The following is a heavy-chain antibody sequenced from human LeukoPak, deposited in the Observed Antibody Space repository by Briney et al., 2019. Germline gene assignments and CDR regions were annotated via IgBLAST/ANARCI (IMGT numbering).Heavy chain of an antibody. CDR3: ARGRGYCSSTTCYEAFDI. CDR1: GFTVSSNY. Sequence: GGSLRLSCAASGFTVSSNYMSWVRQAPGKGLEWVSLIYSGGSTYYADSVKGLFTVSRDNSKDTLYLQMNSLRAEDTAVYYCARGRGYCSSTTCYEAFDIWGQGTMVTVSS. CDR2: IYSGGST. V-gene: IGHV3-66*02. D-gene: IGHD2-2*01. J-gene: IGHJ3*02.